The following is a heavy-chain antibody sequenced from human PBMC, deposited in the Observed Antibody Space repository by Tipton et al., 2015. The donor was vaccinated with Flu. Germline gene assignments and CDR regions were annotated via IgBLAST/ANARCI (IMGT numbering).Heavy chain of an antibody. CDR1: GFTFRTYG. CDR2: ISYDGSNK. Sequence: RSLRLSCAASGFTFRTYGMHWVRQAPGKGLEWVAVISYDGSNKYYADSVKGRFTISRDNSKNTLYLQMNSLRAEDTAVYYCARDVGGYCSGGSCYSWPYGMDVWGQGTTVTVSS. CDR3: ARDVGGYCSGGSCYSWPYGMDV. V-gene: IGHV3-30*03. D-gene: IGHD2-15*01. J-gene: IGHJ6*02.